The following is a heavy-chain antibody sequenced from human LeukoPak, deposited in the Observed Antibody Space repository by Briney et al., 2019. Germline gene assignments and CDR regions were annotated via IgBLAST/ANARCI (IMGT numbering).Heavy chain of an antibody. V-gene: IGHV4-34*01. J-gene: IGHJ6*03. D-gene: IGHD6-13*01. CDR2: INHSGST. CDR1: GGSFSGYY. Sequence: SETLCLTCAVYGGSFSGYYWSWIRQPPGKELERIGEINHSGSTNYNPSLKSRVTISVDTSKNQFSLKLSSVTAADTAVYYCARDVGSSWPYYCYYYMDVWGKGTTVTVSS. CDR3: ARDVGSSWPYYCYYYMDV.